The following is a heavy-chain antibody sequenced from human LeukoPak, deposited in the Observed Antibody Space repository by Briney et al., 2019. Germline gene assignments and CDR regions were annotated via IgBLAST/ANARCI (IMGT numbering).Heavy chain of an antibody. CDR3: ALTMVRGRKAFDI. J-gene: IGHJ3*02. CDR1: GYSFTSYW. CDR2: IYPGDSDT. Sequence: GESLKISCKGSGYSFTSYWIGWVRQIPGKVLEWMGIIYPGDSDTSYSPSFQGQVTISADKSISTDYLQWSSLKASDTAMYYCALTMVRGRKAFDIWGQGTMVTVSS. V-gene: IGHV5-51*01. D-gene: IGHD3-10*01.